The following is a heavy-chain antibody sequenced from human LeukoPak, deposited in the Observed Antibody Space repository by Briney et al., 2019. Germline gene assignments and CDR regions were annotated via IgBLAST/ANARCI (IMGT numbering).Heavy chain of an antibody. Sequence: GGSLRLSCAASGFTFSTYDLSWVRQAPGKGLECVSAITRGVGSTYYADSVKGRFTISRDNSKNTLYLQMNNLRVDDTAVYYCAKKGQADDDGKPDWGQGTLVTVSS. V-gene: IGHV3-23*01. CDR2: ITRGVGST. CDR3: AKKGQADDDGKPD. D-gene: IGHD1-1*01. CDR1: GFTFSTYD. J-gene: IGHJ4*02.